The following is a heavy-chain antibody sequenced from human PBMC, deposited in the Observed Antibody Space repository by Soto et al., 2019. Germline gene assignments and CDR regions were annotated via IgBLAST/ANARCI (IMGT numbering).Heavy chain of an antibody. V-gene: IGHV1-18*01. CDR1: GYTFTSYG. J-gene: IGHJ4*01. D-gene: IGHD3-10*01. CDR2: ISAYNCNT. CDR3: ARDAAIGINDY. Sequence: QVQLVQSGAEVKKPGASVKVSCKASGYTFTSYGISWVLQAPGQGLEWMGWISAYNCNTKHAQKLQGIVTMTTDTSTSTGYMELRSLRSDDRAVYYCARDAAIGINDYWGHGTLVTVSS.